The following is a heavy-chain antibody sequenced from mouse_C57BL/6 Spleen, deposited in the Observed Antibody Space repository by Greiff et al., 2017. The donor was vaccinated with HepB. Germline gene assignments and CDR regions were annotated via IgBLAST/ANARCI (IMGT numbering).Heavy chain of an antibody. CDR2: ISYDGSN. V-gene: IGHV3-6*01. J-gene: IGHJ2*01. Sequence: EVQLVESGPGLVKPSQSLSLTCSVTGYSITSGYYWNWIRQFPGNKLEWMGYISYDGSNNYNPSLKNRISITRDTSKNQFFLKLNSVTTEDTATYDCARDEDDGPYLDYWGQGTTLTVSS. CDR3: ARDEDDGPYLDY. D-gene: IGHD2-3*01. CDR1: GYSITSGYY.